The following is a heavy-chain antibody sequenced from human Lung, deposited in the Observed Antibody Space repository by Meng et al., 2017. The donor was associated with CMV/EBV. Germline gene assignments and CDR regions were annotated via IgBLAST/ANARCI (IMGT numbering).Heavy chain of an antibody. V-gene: IGHV3-30-3*01. Sequence: GGSLRLSCAAAGFTFSSYAMHWVRQAPGKGLEWVAVISFDGNNKYNADSVKGRFTISRDNSKNTLYLQMNSLRAEDTAVYYCARGGGSNSILNYYYYARDVWGQGTTVTVSS. D-gene: IGHD2-21*01. J-gene: IGHJ6*02. CDR3: ARGGGSNSILNYYYYARDV. CDR1: GFTFSSYA. CDR2: ISFDGNNK.